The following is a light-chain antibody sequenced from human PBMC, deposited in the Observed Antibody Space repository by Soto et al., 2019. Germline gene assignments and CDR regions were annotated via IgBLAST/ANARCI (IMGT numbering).Light chain of an antibody. Sequence: DIVMTQSPDSLAVSLGERATLNCKSSQTIFFSSTNKNYLAWYQQKPGQPPKLLIDWGSTRESGVPDRFSGSGSGTDFTLTISSLQAEDVAVYYGQQYSTPPLSFGGGTKVEIK. CDR2: WGS. V-gene: IGKV4-1*01. CDR1: QTIFFSSTNKNY. CDR3: QQYSTPPLS. J-gene: IGKJ4*01.